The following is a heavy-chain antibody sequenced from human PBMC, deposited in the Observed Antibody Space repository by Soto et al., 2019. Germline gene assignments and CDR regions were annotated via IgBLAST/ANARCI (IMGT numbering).Heavy chain of an antibody. D-gene: IGHD4-17*01. CDR2: IFYTGTT. V-gene: IGHV4-31*03. Sequence: QVQLQESGPGLVQPSETLSLTCSVSGGSINSASYHWSWLRQHPGKGLEFIGYIFYTGTTYYNPSIDTRLTISVDTSKNHVSLRLHAVTAADTAVYCCARPADGDSAFASWGRGIVVTVSS. CDR3: ARPADGDSAFAS. J-gene: IGHJ4*02. CDR1: GGSINSASYH.